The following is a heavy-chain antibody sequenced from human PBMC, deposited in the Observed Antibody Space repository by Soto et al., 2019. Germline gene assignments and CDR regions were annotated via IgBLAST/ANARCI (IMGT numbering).Heavy chain of an antibody. J-gene: IGHJ5*02. CDR1: GGSISSSSYY. CDR2: IYYSGST. D-gene: IGHD6-13*01. CDR3: ATITSAAGSWFDP. V-gene: IGHV4-39*01. Sequence: PSETLSLTCTVSGGSISSSSYYWGWIRQPPGKGLEWIGSIYYSGSTYYNPSLKSRVTISVDTSKNQFSLKLSSVTAADTAVYYCATITSAAGSWFDPWGQGTLVTVS.